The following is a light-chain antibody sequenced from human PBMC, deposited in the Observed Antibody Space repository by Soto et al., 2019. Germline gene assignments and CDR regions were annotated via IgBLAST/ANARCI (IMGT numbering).Light chain of an antibody. J-gene: IGKJ1*01. CDR3: QQYNNWPRT. V-gene: IGKV3-15*01. CDR1: QSINNN. Sequence: EIVMTQSPATLSVSPGERATLSCRASQSINNNLAWYQQKTGQAPRLLIYGATTRATVIPARFSGSGSGTEFTLTISSLQSEDFAVYSCQQYNNWPRTFGQGTKVDIK. CDR2: GAT.